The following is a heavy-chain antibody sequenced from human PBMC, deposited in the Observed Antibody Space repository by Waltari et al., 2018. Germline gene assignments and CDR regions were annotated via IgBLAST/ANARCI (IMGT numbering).Heavy chain of an antibody. Sequence: EVQLVQSGAEVKKPGESLKISCKGSGYSFSNYWIAWVRHMPGKGLEWMGIIYPGDSDTRYSPSFQGQVTISADKSISTAYLQWSSLKASDTAMYYCARPPVPATTTDFDYWGQGTLVTVSS. CDR1: GYSFSNYW. CDR2: IYPGDSDT. J-gene: IGHJ4*02. V-gene: IGHV5-51*01. CDR3: ARPPVPATTTDFDY. D-gene: IGHD2-2*01.